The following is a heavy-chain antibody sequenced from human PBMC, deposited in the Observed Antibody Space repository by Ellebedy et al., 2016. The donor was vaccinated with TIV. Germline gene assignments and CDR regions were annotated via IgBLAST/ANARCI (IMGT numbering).Heavy chain of an antibody. CDR1: GFTFSSYW. Sequence: GESLKISCAASGFTFSSYWMHWVRQAPGKGLVWVSRINSDGSSTSYADSVKGRFTTSRDNAKNSLYLQMNSLSAEDTAVYYCARGTWTRGSWGQGTLVTVSS. J-gene: IGHJ5*02. CDR3: ARGTWTRGS. D-gene: IGHD3/OR15-3a*01. CDR2: INSDGSST. V-gene: IGHV3-74*01.